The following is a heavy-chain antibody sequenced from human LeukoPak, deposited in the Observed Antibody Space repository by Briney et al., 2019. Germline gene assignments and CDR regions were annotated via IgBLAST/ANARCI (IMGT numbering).Heavy chain of an antibody. CDR1: GGSFSGYY. Sequence: SETLSLTCAVYGGSFSGYYWSWIRQPPGKGLEWIGEINHSGSTNYNPSLKSRVTISVDTSKNQFSLKLSSVTAADTAVYYCASPSSGWYQIDYWGQGTLVTVSS. J-gene: IGHJ4*02. CDR3: ASPSSGWYQIDY. V-gene: IGHV4-34*01. CDR2: INHSGST. D-gene: IGHD6-19*01.